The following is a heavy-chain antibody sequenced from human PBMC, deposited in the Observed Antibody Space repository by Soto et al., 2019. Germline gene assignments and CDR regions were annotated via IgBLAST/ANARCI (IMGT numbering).Heavy chain of an antibody. CDR3: ARGHAGADRELIDP. CDR1: GGSISSCY. V-gene: IGHV4-4*07. Sequence: SETLSLTCTVSGGSISSCYWSLILQPAVTGLERIGRLYTSGSTNYNPSLKSRVTMSVDTSKNQFSLNLSSVTAAATAAHYGARGHAGADRELIDPWGQGSLGDVSS. D-gene: IGHD3-10*01. CDR2: LYTSGST. J-gene: IGHJ5*02.